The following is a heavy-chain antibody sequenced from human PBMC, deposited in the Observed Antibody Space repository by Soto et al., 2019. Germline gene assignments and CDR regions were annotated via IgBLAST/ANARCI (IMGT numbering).Heavy chain of an antibody. CDR3: ARRGYCSGGSCYGPAFDI. CDR1: GGSFSGYY. J-gene: IGHJ3*02. CDR2: INHSGST. Sequence: TSETLSLTCAVYGGSFSGYYWSWIRQPPGKGLEWIGEINHSGSTNYNPSLKSRVTISVDTSKNQFSLKLSSVTAADTAVYYCARRGYCSGGSCYGPAFDIWGQGTMVTVSS. V-gene: IGHV4-34*01. D-gene: IGHD2-15*01.